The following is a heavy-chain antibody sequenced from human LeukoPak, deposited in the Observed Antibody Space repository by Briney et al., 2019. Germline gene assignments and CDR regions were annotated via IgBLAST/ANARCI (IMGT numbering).Heavy chain of an antibody. V-gene: IGHV4-39*07. J-gene: IGHJ4*02. CDR2: IYYSGST. CDR1: GGSISSSSYY. Sequence: PSETLSLTCIVSGGSISSSSYYWGWIRQPPGKGLEWIGSIYYSGSTYYNPSLKSRVTISVDTSKNQFSLKLSSVTAADTAVYYCASPARGYSYGPFDYWGQGTLVTVSS. CDR3: ASPARGYSYGPFDY. D-gene: IGHD5-18*01.